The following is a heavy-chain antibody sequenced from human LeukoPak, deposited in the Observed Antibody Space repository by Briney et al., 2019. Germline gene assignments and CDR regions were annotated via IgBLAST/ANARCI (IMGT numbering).Heavy chain of an antibody. CDR3: ARDGYDFWSGYEDY. J-gene: IGHJ4*02. CDR2: IYYSGST. Sequence: SETLSLTCTVSRGSISSSSYYWGWIRQPPGKGLELIGSIYYSGSTYYNPSLKSRVTISVDTSKNQFSLRLSSVTAADTAVYYCARDGYDFWSGYEDYWGQGTLVTVSS. V-gene: IGHV4-39*07. D-gene: IGHD3-3*01. CDR1: RGSISSSSYY.